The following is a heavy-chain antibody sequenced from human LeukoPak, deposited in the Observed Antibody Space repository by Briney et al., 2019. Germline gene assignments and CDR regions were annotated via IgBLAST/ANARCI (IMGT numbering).Heavy chain of an antibody. CDR2: IRYDGSNK. CDR1: GFTFSSYG. CDR3: AKDADISVELVVITSFDS. J-gene: IGHJ4*02. D-gene: IGHD3-22*01. V-gene: IGHV3-30*02. Sequence: GGSLRLSCAASGFTFSSYGMHWVRQAPGKGLEWVAFIRYDGSNKYYADSAKGRFTISRDNSKNTLYLQMNSLRAEDTALYYCAKDADISVELVVITSFDSWGQGTLVTVSS.